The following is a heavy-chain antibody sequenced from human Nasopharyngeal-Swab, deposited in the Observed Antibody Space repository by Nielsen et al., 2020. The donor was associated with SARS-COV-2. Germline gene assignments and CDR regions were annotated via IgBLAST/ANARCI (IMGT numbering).Heavy chain of an antibody. CDR3: ARGGFGELLLGY. D-gene: IGHD3-10*01. CDR2: IYYSGST. Sequence: PGKGLEWIGSIYYSGSTYYNPSLKSRVTISVDRSKNQFSLKLSSVTAADTAVYYWARGGFGELLLGYWGQGTLVTVSS. V-gene: IGHV4-39*07. J-gene: IGHJ4*02.